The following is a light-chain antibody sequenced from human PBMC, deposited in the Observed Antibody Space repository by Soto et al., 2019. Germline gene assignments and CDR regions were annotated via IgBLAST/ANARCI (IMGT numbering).Light chain of an antibody. CDR3: CSYAGSKTL. V-gene: IGLV2-8*01. CDR2: EVT. J-gene: IGLJ2*01. Sequence: QSALTQPPSASGSPGQSVTISSTGTSSDVGGYNFVSWYQQHPCKVPKLLIYEVTKRPSGVPDRFSGSKSGNTASLTVSGLQADDEDDYYCCSYAGSKTLFGGGTKLTVL. CDR1: SSDVGGYNF.